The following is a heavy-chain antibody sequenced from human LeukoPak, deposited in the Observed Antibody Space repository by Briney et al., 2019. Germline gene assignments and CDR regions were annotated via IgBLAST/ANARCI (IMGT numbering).Heavy chain of an antibody. D-gene: IGHD2-2*01. CDR3: ARGRGVVVLAAMRFDY. Sequence: ASVKVSCKASGYTFTSYAMHWVRQAPGQRLEWMGWINAGNGNTKYSQKFQGRVTITRDTSASTAYMELSSLRSEDTAVYYCARGRGVVVLAAMRFDYWGQGTLVTVSS. CDR2: INAGNGNT. V-gene: IGHV1-3*01. J-gene: IGHJ4*02. CDR1: GYTFTSYA.